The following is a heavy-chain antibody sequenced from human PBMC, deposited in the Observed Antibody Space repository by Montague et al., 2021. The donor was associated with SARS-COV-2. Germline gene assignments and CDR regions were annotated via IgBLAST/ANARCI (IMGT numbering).Heavy chain of an antibody. D-gene: IGHD6-13*01. V-gene: IGHV4-34*01. Sequence: SETLSLTCTVSGDSISSYYWSWIRQPPGKGLEWIGEINHSGSTXXXPSXXXRVTISVDTSNNQFSLKLRSVTAADTAVYYCARDRYSSSWYGQKYYFDYWGQGTLVTVSS. J-gene: IGHJ4*02. CDR1: GDSISSYY. CDR3: ARDRYSSSWYGQKYYFDY. CDR2: INHSGST.